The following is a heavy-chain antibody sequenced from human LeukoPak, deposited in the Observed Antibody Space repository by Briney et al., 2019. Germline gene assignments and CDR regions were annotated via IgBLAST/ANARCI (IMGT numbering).Heavy chain of an antibody. V-gene: IGHV3-23*01. CDR3: ARDDYGETFDY. Sequence: GGSLRLSCAASGFTFSSYGMGWVRQAPGKGLEWVSSISGGGETTYYADSVKGRFPISRDNSKNTLYLQMNSLRAEDTAVYYCARDDYGETFDYWGQGTLVTVSS. CDR1: GFTFSSYG. D-gene: IGHD4-17*01. J-gene: IGHJ4*02. CDR2: ISGGGETT.